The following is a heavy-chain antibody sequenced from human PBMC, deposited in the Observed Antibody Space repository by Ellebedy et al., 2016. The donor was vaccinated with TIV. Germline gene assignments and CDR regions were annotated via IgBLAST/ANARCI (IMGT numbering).Heavy chain of an antibody. J-gene: IGHJ4*02. V-gene: IGHV3-21*01. CDR3: ARGGYCSGGSCYSGPTPDLGHY. CDR2: ISSSSSYI. D-gene: IGHD2-15*01. Sequence: GESLKTSCAASGFTFSSYSTNWVRQAPGKGLEWVSSISSSSSYIYYADSVKGRFTISRDNAKNSLYLQMNSLRAEDTAVYYCARGGYCSGGSCYSGPTPDLGHYWGQGTLVTVSS. CDR1: GFTFSSYS.